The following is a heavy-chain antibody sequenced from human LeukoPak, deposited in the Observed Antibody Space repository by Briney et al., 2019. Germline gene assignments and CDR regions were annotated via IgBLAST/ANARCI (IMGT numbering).Heavy chain of an antibody. CDR2: ISCSSGST. V-gene: IGHV3-23*01. J-gene: IGHJ6*02. D-gene: IGHD3-10*01. Sequence: PGGSLRLSCAASGFTFSNYTMIWVRQAPGKGLEWVSGISCSSGSTYYADCEKGRFTISRDNYKNTLYLKMDSLRAEDTAVYYCAKEDYGSGRDYYYYYGMDVWGQGTTVTVSS. CDR3: AKEDYGSGRDYYYYYGMDV. CDR1: GFTFSNYT.